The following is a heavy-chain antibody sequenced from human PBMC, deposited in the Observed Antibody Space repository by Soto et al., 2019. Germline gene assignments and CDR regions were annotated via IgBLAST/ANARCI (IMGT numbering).Heavy chain of an antibody. Sequence: LRLSCSASGFIFSESTIYWVRQVPGKGLEAISAVSTSGRSTYYADSVKDRFTISRDNSKNTLFLQMGSLRPEDAAIYYCVKQAHGLDGVAFDYWGQGTQVIVSS. CDR3: VKQAHGLDGVAFDY. J-gene: IGHJ4*02. D-gene: IGHD2-15*01. CDR2: VSTSGRST. V-gene: IGHV3-64D*06. CDR1: GFIFSEST.